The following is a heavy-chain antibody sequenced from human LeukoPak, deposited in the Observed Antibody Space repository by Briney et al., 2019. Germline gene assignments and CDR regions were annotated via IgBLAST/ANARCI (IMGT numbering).Heavy chain of an antibody. CDR1: GYFISSGYY. Sequence: PSETLSLTCTVSGYFISSGYYWGWIRQPPGKGLHWIGSIHHSGSTYYNPSLKSRVTISVDTSKNQFSLKLSSVTAADTAVYYCARTSSSGLVGGYYFDYWGQGTLVTVSS. CDR3: ARTSSSGLVGGYYFDY. V-gene: IGHV4-38-2*02. D-gene: IGHD6-19*01. CDR2: IHHSGST. J-gene: IGHJ4*02.